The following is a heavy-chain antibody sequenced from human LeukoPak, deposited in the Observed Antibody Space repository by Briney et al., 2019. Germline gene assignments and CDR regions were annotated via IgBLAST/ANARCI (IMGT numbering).Heavy chain of an antibody. V-gene: IGHV3-7*05. CDR2: IKQDGSEK. Sequence: GGSLRLSCAASGFTFSSYWMSWVRQAPGKGLEWVANIKQDGSEKYYVDSVKGRFTISRDNAKNSVYLEMNSLRAEDTAVYYCARQSSSQAFEIWGQGTMVTVSS. D-gene: IGHD6-19*01. CDR1: GFTFSSYW. J-gene: IGHJ3*02. CDR3: ARQSSSQAFEI.